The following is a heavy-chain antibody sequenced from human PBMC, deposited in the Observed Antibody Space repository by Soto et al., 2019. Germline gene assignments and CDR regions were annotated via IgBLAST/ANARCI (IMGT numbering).Heavy chain of an antibody. V-gene: IGHV3-33*01. D-gene: IGHD2-8*01. CDR2: IWYGGTT. Sequence: QEVLVESGGGVVRPGNSLRLSCVTSGIIFEAHAFHWVRQAPGKGLKWVALIWYGGTTYYEDSVQGRFSISRDNSRKTVFLQMTHLRPDDSGVYYCVRVRNNADKRLDVWGQGTTGSVSS. CDR3: VRVRNNADKRLDV. CDR1: GIIFEAHA. J-gene: IGHJ6*02.